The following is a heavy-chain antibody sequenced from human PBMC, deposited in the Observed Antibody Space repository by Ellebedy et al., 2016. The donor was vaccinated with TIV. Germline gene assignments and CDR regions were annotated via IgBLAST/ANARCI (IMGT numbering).Heavy chain of an antibody. CDR3: ARGTTRGSGSYYNGVSGGSFDP. Sequence: GSLRLXXTVSGGSVSSGSYYWTWIRQPPGKGLEWIGFIYYSGGTNYNPSLKSRVTISRDTSKNQFSLRLSSVTAADTAVYYCARGTTRGSGSYYNGVSGGSFDPWGQGILVTVSS. D-gene: IGHD3-10*01. V-gene: IGHV4-61*01. CDR2: IYYSGGT. J-gene: IGHJ5*02. CDR1: GGSVSSGSYY.